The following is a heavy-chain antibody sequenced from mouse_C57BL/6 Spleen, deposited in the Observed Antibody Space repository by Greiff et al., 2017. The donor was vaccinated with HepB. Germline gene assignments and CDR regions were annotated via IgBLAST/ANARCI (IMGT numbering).Heavy chain of an antibody. CDR2: IYLGDGDT. D-gene: IGHD2-3*01. V-gene: IGHV1-80*01. Sequence: VQLQQSGAELVKPGASVKISCKASGYAFSSYWMNWVKQRPGKGLEWIGQIYLGDGDTNYNGKFKGKATLTADKSSSTAYMQLSSLTSEDSAVYFWARGAVTVTTACFDVWGTGTTVTVSS. CDR3: ARGAVTVTTACFDV. CDR1: GYAFSSYW. J-gene: IGHJ1*03.